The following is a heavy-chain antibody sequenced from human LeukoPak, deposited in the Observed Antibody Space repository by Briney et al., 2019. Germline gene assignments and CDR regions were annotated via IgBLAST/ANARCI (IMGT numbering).Heavy chain of an antibody. CDR3: ARNLYSLYRGFDY. Sequence: GESLKISRKGSGYNFNSYWNAWVRQMPGKGLGWVGIIYPGDSDTRYSPSFQRQVTISTDKSIRTAYLQWSSLKASDTAIYYCARNLYSLYRGFDYWGQGTLVTVSS. CDR1: GYNFNSYW. D-gene: IGHD6-13*01. V-gene: IGHV5-51*01. J-gene: IGHJ4*02. CDR2: IYPGDSDT.